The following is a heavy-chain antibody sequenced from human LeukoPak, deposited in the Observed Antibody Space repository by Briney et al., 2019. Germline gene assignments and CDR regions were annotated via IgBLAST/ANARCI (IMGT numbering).Heavy chain of an antibody. CDR1: GFTFSHYG. CDR3: ARYGENKVLDF. Sequence: GGSLRLSCGASGFTFSHYGMHWVRQTPGKGLEWVAVIWYDGSNKYYADSVKGRFTISRDNSKNTLYLQINRLRDEDTAVYYCARYGENKVLDFWGQGTMVTVSS. V-gene: IGHV3-33*01. J-gene: IGHJ3*01. CDR2: IWYDGSNK. D-gene: IGHD4/OR15-4a*01.